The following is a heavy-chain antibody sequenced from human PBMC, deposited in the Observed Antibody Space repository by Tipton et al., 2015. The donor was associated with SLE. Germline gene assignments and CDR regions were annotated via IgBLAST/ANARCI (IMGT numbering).Heavy chain of an antibody. D-gene: IGHD6-13*01. Sequence: TLSLTCTVYGGSFNNFYWSWIRQPPEKGLEWIGEINDSGSTKYNPSLKSRVTISVDTSKNQFSLKLSSATAADTAVYYCARHEAAPGTAGWFFDLWGRGTLVTVSS. CDR3: ARHEAAPGTAGWFFDL. J-gene: IGHJ2*01. V-gene: IGHV4-34*01. CDR1: GGSFNNFY. CDR2: INDSGST.